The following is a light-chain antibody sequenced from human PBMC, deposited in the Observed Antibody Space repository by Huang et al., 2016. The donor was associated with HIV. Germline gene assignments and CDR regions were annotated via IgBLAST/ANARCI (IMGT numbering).Light chain of an antibody. V-gene: IGKV3-11*01. J-gene: IGKJ4*01. CDR3: QQRSAWPLT. CDR1: QSVLSY. CDR2: DAA. Sequence: EIVLTQSPATLSLSPGERATLPCRASQSVLSYLAWYQQKPGQAPRLLIYDAAKRATGIPARFSGSGSGTDFTLTISSLQSEDFAVYYCQQRSAWPLTFGGGTKVEI.